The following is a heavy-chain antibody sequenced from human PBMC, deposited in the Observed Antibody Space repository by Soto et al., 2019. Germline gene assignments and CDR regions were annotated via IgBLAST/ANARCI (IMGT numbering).Heavy chain of an antibody. Sequence: QVQLVQSGAEVKKPGSSVKVSCKASGGTFSSYAISWVRQAPEQGLEWMGGIIPIFGTANYAQKFQGRVTITADESTSTAYMELSSLRSEDTAVYYCAREGGSGNYRYYAMDVWGQGTTVTVSS. CDR1: GGTFSSYA. D-gene: IGHD3-10*01. J-gene: IGHJ6*02. V-gene: IGHV1-69*12. CDR2: IIPIFGTA. CDR3: AREGGSGNYRYYAMDV.